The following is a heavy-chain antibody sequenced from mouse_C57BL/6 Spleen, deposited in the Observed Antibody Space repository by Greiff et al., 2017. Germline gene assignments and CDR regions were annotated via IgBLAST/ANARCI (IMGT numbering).Heavy chain of an antibody. D-gene: IGHD6-5*01. CDR1: GFNIKDDY. CDR3: TTPYAAWFAY. Sequence: VQLKESGAELVRPGASVKLSCTASGFNIKDDYMHWVKQRPEQGLEWIGWIDPENGDTEYASKFQGKATITADTSSNTAYLQLSSLTSEDTAVYYCTTPYAAWFAYWGQGTLVTVSA. J-gene: IGHJ3*01. CDR2: IDPENGDT. V-gene: IGHV14-4*01.